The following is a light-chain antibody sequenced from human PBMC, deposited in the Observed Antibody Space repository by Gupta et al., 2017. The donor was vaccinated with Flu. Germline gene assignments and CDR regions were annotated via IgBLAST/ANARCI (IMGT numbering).Light chain of an antibody. CDR1: QSVLYSSNNKNY. CDR3: QQSYSTWT. CDR2: WAS. J-gene: IGKJ1*01. Sequence: DIVMTQSPDSLAVSLGERATINCKSSQSVLYSSNNKNYLAWYQQKPGQPPKLLIYWASTRESGVPDRFSGSGSGTDFTLTISSLQAEDVAVYYFQQSYSTWTFGQGTKVEIK. V-gene: IGKV4-1*01.